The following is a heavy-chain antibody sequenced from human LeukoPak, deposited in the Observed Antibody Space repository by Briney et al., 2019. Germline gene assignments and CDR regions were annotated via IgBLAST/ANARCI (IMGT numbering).Heavy chain of an antibody. CDR1: GFTFSSYA. D-gene: IGHD5-12*01. J-gene: IGHJ4*02. CDR3: AKDYSGYDLGWFDY. V-gene: IGHV3-23*01. Sequence: PGGSLRLSCAASGFTFSSYAVYWVRQAPGRGLEWVSAISGSGGSTYYADSVKGRFTISRDNSKNTLYLQMNSLRAEDTAVYYCAKDYSGYDLGWFDYWGQGTLVTVSS. CDR2: ISGSGGST.